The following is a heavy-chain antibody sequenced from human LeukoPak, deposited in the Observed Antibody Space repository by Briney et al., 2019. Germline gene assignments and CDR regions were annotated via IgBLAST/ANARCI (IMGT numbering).Heavy chain of an antibody. Sequence: GGSLRLSCAASGFIFSSYGMYWVRQAPGKGLEWVAVIWHDGSAEFYADSVKGRFSISRDDSNNTVYLQMNSLRAEDTALYYCARDSRGGWSGYFDFWGQGTRVTVSS. CDR2: IWHDGSAE. D-gene: IGHD6-19*01. CDR1: GFIFSSYG. J-gene: IGHJ4*02. CDR3: ARDSRGGWSGYFDF. V-gene: IGHV3-33*01.